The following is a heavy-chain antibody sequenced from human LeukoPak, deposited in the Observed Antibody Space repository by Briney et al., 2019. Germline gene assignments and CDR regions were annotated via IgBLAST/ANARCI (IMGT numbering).Heavy chain of an antibody. CDR1: GFTFRIYA. D-gene: IGHD6-13*01. CDR3: AKSPRTAAVYYFDY. J-gene: IGHJ4*02. CDR2: IDGTGSST. Sequence: GGSLRLSCAASGFTFRIYAMSWVRQAPGKGLEWVSAIDGTGSSTYYADSVKGRFTISRDNSNNTLYLQMNSLRAEDTAVYYCAKSPRTAAVYYFDYWGQGTLVTVSS. V-gene: IGHV3-23*01.